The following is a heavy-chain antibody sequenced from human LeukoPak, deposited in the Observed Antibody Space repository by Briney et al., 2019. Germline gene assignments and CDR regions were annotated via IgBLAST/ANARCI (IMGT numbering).Heavy chain of an antibody. CDR3: ARSSGNGGWLQEAFDI. CDR1: GFTFSSYA. D-gene: IGHD6-19*01. V-gene: IGHV3-23*01. J-gene: IGHJ3*02. CDR2: ISGSGGST. Sequence: QPGGSLRLSCAASGFTFSSYAMSWVRQAPGKGLEWVSAISGSGGSTYYADSVKGRFTISRDNSKNTLYLQMNSLRAEDTAVYYCARSSGNGGWLQEAFDIWGQGTMVTVSS.